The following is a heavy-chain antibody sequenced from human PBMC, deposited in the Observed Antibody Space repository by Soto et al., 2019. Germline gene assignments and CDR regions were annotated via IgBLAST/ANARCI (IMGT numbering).Heavy chain of an antibody. CDR3: AINADV. Sequence: SETLSLTCTVSGASFSGHFWSWIRQPPGKGLEWIAYIYDSGSSYNPSLKSRVTISVDTSKNQFSLKLSSLIAADSAVYYCAINADVWGQGTTVTVSS. V-gene: IGHV4-59*08. CDR1: GASFSGHF. J-gene: IGHJ6*02. CDR2: IYDSGS.